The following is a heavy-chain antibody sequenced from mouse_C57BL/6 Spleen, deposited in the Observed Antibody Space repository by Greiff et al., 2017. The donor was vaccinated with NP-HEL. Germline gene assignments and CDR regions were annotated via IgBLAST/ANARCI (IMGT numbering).Heavy chain of an antibody. CDR3: ARAGLTGTFFDY. CDR2: INPNNGGT. J-gene: IGHJ2*01. Sequence: EVQLQQSGPELVKPGASVKMSCKASGYTFTDYNMHWVKQSHGKSLEWIGYINPNNGGTSYNQKFKGKATLTVNKSSSTAYMELRSLTSEDSAVYYCARAGLTGTFFDYWGQGTTLTVSS. D-gene: IGHD4-1*01. V-gene: IGHV1-22*01. CDR1: GYTFTDYN.